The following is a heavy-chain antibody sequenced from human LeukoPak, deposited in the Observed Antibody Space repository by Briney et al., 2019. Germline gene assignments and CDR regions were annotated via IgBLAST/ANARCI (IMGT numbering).Heavy chain of an antibody. Sequence: ASVKVSCKVSGYTLTELSMHWVRQAPGKGLEWMGGFDPEDGETIYAQKFQGRVTMTEDTSTDTAYMELSSLRSEDTAVYYCATDRVVAYYYGSGSYGPFGYWGQGTLVTVSS. CDR3: ATDRVVAYYYGSGSYGPFGY. CDR2: FDPEDGET. V-gene: IGHV1-24*01. D-gene: IGHD3-10*01. J-gene: IGHJ4*02. CDR1: GYTLTELS.